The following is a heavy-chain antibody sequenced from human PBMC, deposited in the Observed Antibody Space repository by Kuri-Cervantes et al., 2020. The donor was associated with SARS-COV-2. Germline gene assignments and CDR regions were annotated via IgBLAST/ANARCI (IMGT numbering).Heavy chain of an antibody. Sequence: SVKVSCKASGGTFSSYAISWVRQAPGQGLEWMGGIIPIFGTANYAQKLQGRVTMTTDTSTSTAYMELRSLRSDDTAVYYCARDTYYCSSTSCRQVSLNWFDPWGQGTLVTVSS. D-gene: IGHD2-2*01. J-gene: IGHJ5*02. CDR2: IIPIFGTA. V-gene: IGHV1-69*05. CDR3: ARDTYYCSSTSCRQVSLNWFDP. CDR1: GGTFSSYA.